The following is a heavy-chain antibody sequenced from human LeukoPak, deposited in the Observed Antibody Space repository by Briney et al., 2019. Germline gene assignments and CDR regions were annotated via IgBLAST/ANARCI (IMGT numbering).Heavy chain of an antibody. D-gene: IGHD6-13*01. Sequence: PSGTLSLTCAVSGGSISSSNWWSWVRPPPGKGLEWIGEIYHSGSTNYNPSLKSRVTISVDTSKNQFSLKLSSVTAADTAVYYCARGLTSRIAAAGTDRWFDPWGQGTLVTVSS. V-gene: IGHV4-4*02. CDR3: ARGLTSRIAAAGTDRWFDP. CDR2: IYHSGST. CDR1: GGSISSSNW. J-gene: IGHJ5*02.